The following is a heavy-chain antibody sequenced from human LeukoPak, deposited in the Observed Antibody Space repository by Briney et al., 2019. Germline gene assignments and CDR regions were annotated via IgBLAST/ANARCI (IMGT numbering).Heavy chain of an antibody. J-gene: IGHJ4*02. V-gene: IGHV3-48*04. CDR1: GFTFSDYS. Sequence: GGSLRLSCVASGFTFSDYSLNWVRQAPGKGLEWISYIGISSGNTKYADSVKGRFTISGDNAKNSLYLQMNSLRVEDKAVYYCARDHNYAFDNWGQGTLVTVSS. CDR3: ARDHNYAFDN. D-gene: IGHD1-1*01. CDR2: IGISSGNT.